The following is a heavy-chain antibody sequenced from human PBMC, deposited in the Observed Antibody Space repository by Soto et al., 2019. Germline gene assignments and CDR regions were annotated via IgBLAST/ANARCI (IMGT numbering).Heavy chain of an antibody. CDR2: IHSDGSST. J-gene: IGHJ3*01. CDR1: GFTFSYYW. V-gene: IGHV3-74*01. Sequence: EVQLVESGGGLVRPGGSLRLSCAASGFTFSYYWMHWVRQAPGKGLVWVSRIHSDGSSTTYADFVKGRFIISRDNARNTVDLQMNSVRVEDTAVYYCAGGDRGAFDPWGQGTVVTVSS. D-gene: IGHD1-26*01. CDR3: AGGDRGAFDP.